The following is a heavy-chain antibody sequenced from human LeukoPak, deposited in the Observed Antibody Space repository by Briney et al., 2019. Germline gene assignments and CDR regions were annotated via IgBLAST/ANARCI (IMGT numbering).Heavy chain of an antibody. CDR1: GFSFSNYA. Sequence: GGSLRLSCAASGFSFSNYAMSWVRQAPGKGLEWVSAISGRDGSTYYAGSVKGRFTISRDNSKNTLYLQMNSLRAEDTALYYCAKDSGYCSGGSCYPDYWGQGTLVTVSS. J-gene: IGHJ4*02. V-gene: IGHV3-23*01. CDR3: AKDSGYCSGGSCYPDY. D-gene: IGHD2-15*01. CDR2: ISGRDGST.